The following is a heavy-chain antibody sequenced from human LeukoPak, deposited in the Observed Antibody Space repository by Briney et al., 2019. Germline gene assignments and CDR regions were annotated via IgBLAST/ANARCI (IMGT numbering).Heavy chain of an antibody. CDR3: ARESRVYTLRAFDI. CDR1: GDSISSGDYY. Sequence: PSETLSLTCTVSGDSISSGDYYWSWIRQPPGKGLEWIGYISSIGTTYYNPSLRSRVTMSLDTSKNQFSLNLSSVTAADTAVYFCARESRVYTLRAFDIWGQGTMVIVSS. J-gene: IGHJ3*02. CDR2: ISSIGTT. D-gene: IGHD2-2*02. V-gene: IGHV4-30-4*07.